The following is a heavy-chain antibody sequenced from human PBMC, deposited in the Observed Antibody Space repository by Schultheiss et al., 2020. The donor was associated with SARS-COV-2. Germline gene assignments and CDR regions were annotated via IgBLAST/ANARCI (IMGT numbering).Heavy chain of an antibody. CDR1: GGSFSGYY. CDR2: INHSGST. Sequence: SETLSLTCAVYGGSFSGYYWSWIRQPPGKGLEWIGEINHSGSTNYNPSLKSRVTISVDTSKNQFSLKLSSVTAADTAVYYCARKWGGSYSSSGYGSSRGMDVWGQGSTVAGSS. J-gene: IGHJ6*01. V-gene: IGHV4-34*01. CDR3: ARKWGGSYSSSGYGSSRGMDV. D-gene: IGHD6-13*01.